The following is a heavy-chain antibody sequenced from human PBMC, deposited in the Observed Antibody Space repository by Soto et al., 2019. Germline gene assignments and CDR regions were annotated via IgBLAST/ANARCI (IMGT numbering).Heavy chain of an antibody. D-gene: IGHD4-4*01. V-gene: IGHV3-30*18. Sequence: GSLRLSCAASGFTFSSYGMHWVRQAPGKGLEWVAVISYDGSNKYYADSVKGRFTISRDNSKNTLYLQMNSLRAEDTAVYYCAKAYLQITVTTAIDYWGQGTLVTVSS. CDR3: AKAYLQITVTTAIDY. CDR2: ISYDGSNK. CDR1: GFTFSSYG. J-gene: IGHJ4*02.